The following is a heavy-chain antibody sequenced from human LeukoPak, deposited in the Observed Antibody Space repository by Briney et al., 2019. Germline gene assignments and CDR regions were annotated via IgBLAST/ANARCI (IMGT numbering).Heavy chain of an antibody. CDR3: ARDGGSYLTYWYFDL. D-gene: IGHD1-26*01. J-gene: IGHJ2*01. CDR1: GYTFTSYG. V-gene: IGHV1-18*01. Sequence: ASVKVSCKASGYTFTSYGISWVRQAPGQGLEWMGWISAYNGNTNYAQKLQGRVTMTTDTSTSTAYMELSRLRSDDTAVYYCARDGGSYLTYWYFDLWGRGTLVTVSS. CDR2: ISAYNGNT.